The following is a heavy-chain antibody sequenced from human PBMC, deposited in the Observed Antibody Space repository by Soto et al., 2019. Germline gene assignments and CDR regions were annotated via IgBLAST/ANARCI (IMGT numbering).Heavy chain of an antibody. CDR1: GFTFSSYW. Sequence: PGGSLRLSCAASGFTFSSYWMSWVRQAPGKGLEWVANIKQDGSEKYYVDSVKGRFTISRDNAKNSLYLQMNSLRAEDTAVYYCASKKCSSTSCYPMHYYYYYMHVWGKGTTVTVSS. V-gene: IGHV3-7*01. J-gene: IGHJ6*03. CDR3: ASKKCSSTSCYPMHYYYYYMHV. CDR2: IKQDGSEK. D-gene: IGHD2-2*01.